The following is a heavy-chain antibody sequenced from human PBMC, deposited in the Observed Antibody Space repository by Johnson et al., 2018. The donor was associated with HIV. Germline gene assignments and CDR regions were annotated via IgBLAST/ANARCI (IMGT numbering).Heavy chain of an antibody. Sequence: VQLVESGGGLVKFGGSLRLSCATSEFTFSDYYMRWIRQVPGKGLEWVSIIYTGGSTYYADSVKGRFNISSDNSKNTLYLQMNSLGAEDTAMYYCARDVQYPGTDVFDIWGQGTMVTVSS. CDR3: ARDVQYPGTDVFDI. J-gene: IGHJ3*02. CDR2: IYTGGST. D-gene: IGHD2-2*01. V-gene: IGHV3-66*01. CDR1: EFTFSDYY.